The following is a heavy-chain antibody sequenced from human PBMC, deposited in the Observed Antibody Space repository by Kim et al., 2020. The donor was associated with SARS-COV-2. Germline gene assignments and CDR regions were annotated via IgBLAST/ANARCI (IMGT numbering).Heavy chain of an antibody. CDR3: ARGDRVGYYLDY. V-gene: IGHV3-74*01. Sequence: GGSLRLSCAASGFTFSDYWMHWVRQAPGNGLVWVSRIYTDGTRTAYADSVTGRFTISRENAKNTVYLQMSSLRAEDAAVYYCARGDRVGYYLDYWGQGILVTVSS. CDR2: IYTDGTRT. J-gene: IGHJ4*02. CDR1: GFTFSDYW. D-gene: IGHD3-3*01.